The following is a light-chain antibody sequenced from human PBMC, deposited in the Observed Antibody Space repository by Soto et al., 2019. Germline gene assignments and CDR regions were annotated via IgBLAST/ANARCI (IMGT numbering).Light chain of an antibody. CDR1: QSVTSY. CDR3: QQYGRARLT. Sequence: IVLTQSPGTLSLSPGERATLSCRARQSVTSYLAWYQQKPGQAPRLLIYGASFRATDVPARCTAGGSGTDFTLTISRLEPEDYAVYYCQQYGRARLTFGGGTKVEIK. V-gene: IGKV3-20*01. CDR2: GAS. J-gene: IGKJ4*01.